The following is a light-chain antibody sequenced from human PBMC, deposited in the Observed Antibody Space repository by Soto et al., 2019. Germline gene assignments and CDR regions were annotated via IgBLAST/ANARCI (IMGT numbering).Light chain of an antibody. CDR1: QSVSSY. J-gene: IGKJ4*01. V-gene: IGKV3-11*01. CDR2: DAS. CDR3: QQGSNWPPLT. Sequence: EIVLTQSPATLSLSPGERATLSCRASQSVSSYLAWYQQKPGQAPRLLIYDASNRATGIPARFSGSGSGTDFTLTISSLEPEDFAVYYCQQGSNWPPLTFGGGTTVEIK.